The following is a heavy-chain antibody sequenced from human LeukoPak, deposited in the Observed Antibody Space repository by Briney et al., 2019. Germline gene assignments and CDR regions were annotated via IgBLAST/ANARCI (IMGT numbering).Heavy chain of an antibody. J-gene: IGHJ4*02. V-gene: IGHV5-51*01. D-gene: IGHD3-10*01. CDR3: ARQVTMVRGVIPFDY. CDR1: GYSFTSYW. CDR2: IYPGDSDT. Sequence: GESPKISCKGSGYSFTSYWIGWVRQMPGKGLEWMGIIYPGDSDTRYSPSFQGQVTISADKSISTAYLQWSSLKASDTAMYYCARQVTMVRGVIPFDYWGQGTLVTVSS.